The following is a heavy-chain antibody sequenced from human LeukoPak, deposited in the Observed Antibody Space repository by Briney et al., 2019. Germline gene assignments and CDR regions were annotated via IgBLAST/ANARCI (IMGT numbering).Heavy chain of an antibody. D-gene: IGHD1-14*01. J-gene: IGHJ6*03. Sequence: SETLSLTCTVSGGSISSSSYYWGWIRQPPGKGLEWIGSFYYSGSTYYNPSLKSRVTISVDTSKNHFSLKLSSVTAADTAVYYCARRGDYYYYMDVWGKGTTVTVSS. V-gene: IGHV4-39*07. CDR2: FYYSGST. CDR1: GGSISSSSYY. CDR3: ARRGDYYYYMDV.